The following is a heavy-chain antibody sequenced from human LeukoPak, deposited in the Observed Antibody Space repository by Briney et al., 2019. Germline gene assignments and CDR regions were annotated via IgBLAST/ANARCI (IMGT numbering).Heavy chain of an antibody. J-gene: IGHJ3*02. Sequence: SETLSLTCTVSGGSINNYYWSWIRQPAGKGLEWIGRIYSRGSTNYNPSLKSRVTMSVDTSKNQFSLKLSSVTAADTAVYYCARGRYCSADICSGGDAFDIWGQGTMVSVSS. V-gene: IGHV4-4*07. CDR1: GGSINNYY. CDR2: IYSRGST. CDR3: ARGRYCSADICSGGDAFDI. D-gene: IGHD2-15*01.